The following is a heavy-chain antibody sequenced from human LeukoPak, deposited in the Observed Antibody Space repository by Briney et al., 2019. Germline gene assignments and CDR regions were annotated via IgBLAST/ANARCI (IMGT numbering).Heavy chain of an antibody. CDR2: ISSSSRTI. CDR1: GLTFNPFS. CDR3: ARVGGSYGMDV. D-gene: IGHD1-26*01. V-gene: IGHV3-48*01. J-gene: IGHJ6*02. Sequence: GGPLSFSCEASGLTFNPFSLTWVGRVQGKGLKWVSHISSSSRTIYYADSVKGRFTISRDNAKNSLYLQMNSLRAEDTAVYYCARVGGSYGMDVWGQGTTVTVSS.